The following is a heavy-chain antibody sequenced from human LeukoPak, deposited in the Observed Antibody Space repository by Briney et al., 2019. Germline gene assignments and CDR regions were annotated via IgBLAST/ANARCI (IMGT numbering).Heavy chain of an antibody. CDR1: GFTFTTYT. D-gene: IGHD6-6*01. CDR3: ARIYSSSSSRGAFDI. V-gene: IGHV3-21*01. J-gene: IGHJ3*02. CDR2: ISSSSSYI. Sequence: GGSLRLSCAASGFTFTTYTMNWVRQAPGKGLEWVSSISSSSSYIYYADSVKGRFTISRDNAKNSLYLQMNSLRAEDTAVYYCARIYSSSSSRGAFDIWGQGTMVTVSS.